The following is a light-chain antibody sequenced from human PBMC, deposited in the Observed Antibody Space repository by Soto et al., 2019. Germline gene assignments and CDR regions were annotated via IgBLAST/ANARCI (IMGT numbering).Light chain of an antibody. J-gene: IGKJ4*01. CDR3: QQYASSPLLT. Sequence: EIVLTQSPGTLSLSPGETATISCRASQTIGRTYLAWYQQKPGQAPRLLIFGTSSRATGIPDRFSGSGSGTDFTLSISRLETQDFAVYYGQQYASSPLLTFGGGTKVEI. CDR2: GTS. CDR1: QTIGRTY. V-gene: IGKV3-20*01.